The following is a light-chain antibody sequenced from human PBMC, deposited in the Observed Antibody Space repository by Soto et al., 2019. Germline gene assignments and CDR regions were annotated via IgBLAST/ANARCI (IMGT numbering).Light chain of an antibody. CDR1: SSDVGGYHY. CDR3: CSYTSTSTLDV. J-gene: IGLJ1*01. Sequence: QSALTQPRSVSGSPGQSVTLSCTGTSSDVGGYHYVSWYQHHPGKAPKIIIYDVNKRPSGVPDRFSGSKSGNTASLTISGLQTEDEADYYCCSYTSTSTLDVFGTGTKVTVL. V-gene: IGLV2-11*01. CDR2: DVN.